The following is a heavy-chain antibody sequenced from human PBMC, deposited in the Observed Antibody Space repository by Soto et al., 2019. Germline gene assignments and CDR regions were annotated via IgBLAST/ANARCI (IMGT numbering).Heavy chain of an antibody. J-gene: IGHJ6*02. CDR2: IYPGDSDT. D-gene: IGHD3-10*01. CDR3: AGGGVRGVITRTRDYCGMDV. V-gene: IGHV5-51*01. CDR1: GYSFTSYW. Sequence: GESLKISCKGSGYSFTSYWIGWVRQMPGKGLEWMGIIYPGDSDTRYSPSFQGQVTISADKSISTAYLQWSSLKASDTAMYYCAGGGVRGVITRTRDYCGMDVWGQGITVTVSS.